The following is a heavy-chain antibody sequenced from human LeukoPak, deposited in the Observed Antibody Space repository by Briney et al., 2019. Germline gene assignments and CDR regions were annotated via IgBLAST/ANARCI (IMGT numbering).Heavy chain of an antibody. D-gene: IGHD3-10*01. CDR1: GGSISSGNYY. V-gene: IGHV4-61*02. CDR3: ARGGLAIISGRYFDL. CDR2: IYTSGST. Sequence: SETLSLTCTVSGGSISSGNYYWSWIRQPAGKGLEWIGRIYTSGSTNYNPSLKSRVTISVDTSKNQFSLKLSSVTAADTAVYYCARGGLAIISGRYFDLWGRGTLVTVSS. J-gene: IGHJ2*01.